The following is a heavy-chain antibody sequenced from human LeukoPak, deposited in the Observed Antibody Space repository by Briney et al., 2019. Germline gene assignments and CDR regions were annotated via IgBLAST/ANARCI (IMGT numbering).Heavy chain of an antibody. D-gene: IGHD4-17*01. CDR3: ARVSAVTTFDY. V-gene: IGHV4-34*01. CDR1: GGSFSGYY. Sequence: SETLSLTCAVYGGSFSGYYWSWIRQPPGKGLEWIGEINHSGSTNYNPSLKSRVTISVDTSKNQFSLKLSSVTAADTAVYYCARVSAVTTFDYWGQGTLVTVSS. J-gene: IGHJ4*02. CDR2: INHSGST.